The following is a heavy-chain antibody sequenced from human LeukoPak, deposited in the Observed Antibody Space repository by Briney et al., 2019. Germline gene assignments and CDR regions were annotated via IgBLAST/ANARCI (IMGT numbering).Heavy chain of an antibody. CDR1: GDSVSSNSAT. J-gene: IGHJ4*02. CDR3: ARGKIGAAGTFVY. V-gene: IGHV6-1*01. CDR2: TYYTSTWYN. Sequence: SQTLSLTCAISGDSVSSNSATWNWIRQSPSRGLEWLGRTYYTSTWYNDYAVSVKSRININADTSKNQLSLHLNSVTPEDTAVYFCARGKIGAAGTFVYWGQGTLVTVSS. D-gene: IGHD6-13*01.